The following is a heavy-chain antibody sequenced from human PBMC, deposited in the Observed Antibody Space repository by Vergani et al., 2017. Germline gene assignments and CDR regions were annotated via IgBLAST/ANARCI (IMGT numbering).Heavy chain of an antibody. CDR3: AKLFRGWGIDY. Sequence: QVQLVESGGGVVQRGGSLRLSCATSGFTLSNYDMQRIRQGPGKGLEFVAFIQFDGSNQYYADSVKGRFTLSRDFSKNTLYLQMNSLRTDDTATYYCAKLFRGWGIDYWGQGTQVIVSS. V-gene: IGHV3-30*02. CDR2: IQFDGSNQ. J-gene: IGHJ4*02. D-gene: IGHD3-16*01. CDR1: GFTLSNYD.